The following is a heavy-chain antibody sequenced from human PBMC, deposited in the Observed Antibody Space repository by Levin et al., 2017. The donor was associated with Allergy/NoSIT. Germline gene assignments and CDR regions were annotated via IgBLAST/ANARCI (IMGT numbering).Heavy chain of an antibody. J-gene: IGHJ2*01. V-gene: IGHV1-69*13. CDR1: GGTFSSYA. D-gene: IGHD1-7*01. CDR2: IIPIFGTA. CDR3: ARGEAITGTWGDWYFDL. Sequence: GASVKVSCKASGGTFSSYAISWVRQAPGQGLEWMGGIIPIFGTANYAQKFQGRVTITADESTSTAYMELSSLRSEDTAVYYCARGEAITGTWGDWYFDLWGRGTLVTVSS.